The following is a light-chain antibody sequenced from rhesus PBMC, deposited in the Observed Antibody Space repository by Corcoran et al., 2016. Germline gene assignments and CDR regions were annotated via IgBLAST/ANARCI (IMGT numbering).Light chain of an antibody. CDR2: KAS. CDR3: LQYSSTPPFT. CDR1: QGMSSW. Sequence: DIQMTQSPSSLSASVGDKVTITCRASQGMSSWLACYQQKPGKTPKLLIYKASSLQSGVPSQFSGSGSGTDFTLTISSLQPEDFATSYCLQYSSTPPFTFVPGTKLDI. V-gene: IGKV1-22*01. J-gene: IGKJ3*01.